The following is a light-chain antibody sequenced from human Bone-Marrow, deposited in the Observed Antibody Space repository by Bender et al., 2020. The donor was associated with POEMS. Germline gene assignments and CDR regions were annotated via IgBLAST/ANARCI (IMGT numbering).Light chain of an antibody. Sequence: QSVLTQPPSASGTPGQSVIISCSGTDSNFGGNNVNWYQHLPGTAPRLVVYSNYQRPSGVSNRFSGSKSGNTASLTISGLQAEDEADYYCCSYAGGSNLAVFGGGTKLTVL. CDR1: DSNFGGNN. CDR2: SNY. V-gene: IGLV1-44*01. J-gene: IGLJ2*01. CDR3: CSYAGGSNLAV.